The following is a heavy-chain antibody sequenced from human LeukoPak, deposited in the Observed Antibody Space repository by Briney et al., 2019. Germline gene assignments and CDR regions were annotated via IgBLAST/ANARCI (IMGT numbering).Heavy chain of an antibody. CDR2: INPHSGGT. V-gene: IGHV1-2*02. CDR1: GYTFTSYY. J-gene: IGHJ3*01. D-gene: IGHD6-19*01. Sequence: GASVKVSCKASGYTFTSYYMHWVRQAPGQGLEWMGIINPHSGGTNFAQNFQGRVTMTRDTSISTAYMELSRMRSDDTAVYYCATKTIPGITVAGTAFDVWGQGTLVTVSS. CDR3: ATKTIPGITVAGTAFDV.